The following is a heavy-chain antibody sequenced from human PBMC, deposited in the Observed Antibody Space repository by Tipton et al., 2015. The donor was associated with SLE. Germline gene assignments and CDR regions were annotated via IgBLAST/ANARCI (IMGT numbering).Heavy chain of an antibody. CDR2: INHSGST. CDR1: GGSFSGYY. V-gene: IGHV4-34*01. Sequence: GLVKPSETLSLTCAVYGGSFSGYYWSWIRQPPGKGLEWIGEINHSGSTNYNPSLKSRVTISVDTSKNQFSLKLSPVTAADTAVYYCASLIKDYWGQGTLVTVSS. J-gene: IGHJ4*02. D-gene: IGHD3-10*01. CDR3: ASLIKDY.